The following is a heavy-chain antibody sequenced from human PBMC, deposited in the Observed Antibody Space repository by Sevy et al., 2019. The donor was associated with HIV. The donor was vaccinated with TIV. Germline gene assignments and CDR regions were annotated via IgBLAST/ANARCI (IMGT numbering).Heavy chain of an antibody. D-gene: IGHD7-27*01. J-gene: IGHJ4*02. Sequence: SETLSLTCTVSGGSLNTYGWSWIRQPPGKGLEWIGYAYYNGGTNYNPSLKSRLTILVGTSERQFSLQLSSVAPADTAGYYWGRDNWGSIDYWGQGVLVTVSS. CDR3: GRDNWGSIDY. V-gene: IGHV4-59*01. CDR2: AYYNGGT. CDR1: GGSLNTYG.